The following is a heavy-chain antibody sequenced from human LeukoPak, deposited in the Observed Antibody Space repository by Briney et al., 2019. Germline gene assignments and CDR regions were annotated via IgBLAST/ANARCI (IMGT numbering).Heavy chain of an antibody. CDR2: IYYSGST. CDR3: ASRGYDFWSGYYFDY. V-gene: IGHV4-59*12. Sequence: SETLSLTCTVSGGSISSYYWSWIRQPPGKGLEWIGYIYYSGSTNYNPSLKSRVTISVDTSKNQFSLKLSSVTAADTAVYYCASRGYDFWSGYYFDYWGQGTLVTVSS. CDR1: GGSISSYY. D-gene: IGHD3-3*01. J-gene: IGHJ4*02.